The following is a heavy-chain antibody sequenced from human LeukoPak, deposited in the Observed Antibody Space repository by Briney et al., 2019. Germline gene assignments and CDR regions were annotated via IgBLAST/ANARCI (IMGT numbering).Heavy chain of an antibody. CDR3: ASVTMVRGPHFDY. D-gene: IGHD3-10*01. V-gene: IGHV3-53*01. CDR2: MYSGGST. Sequence: PAGSLRLSCAASGFTVSSKYMSWVRQAPGKGLEWVSVMYSGGSTYYADSVEGRFTISRDSSKNTVYLQMSSLRAEDTAVYYCASVTMVRGPHFDYWGQGTLVTVSS. CDR1: GFTVSSKY. J-gene: IGHJ4*02.